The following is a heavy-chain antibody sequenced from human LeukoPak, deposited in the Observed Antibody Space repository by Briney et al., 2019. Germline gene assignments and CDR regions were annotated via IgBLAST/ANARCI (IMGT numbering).Heavy chain of an antibody. CDR3: ARGTVAGHPYFDY. CDR1: LGGSISNYY. D-gene: IGHD6-19*01. CDR2: IYTGGST. Sequence: PETLSLTCTVSLGGSISNYYLSWIRQSAVKGLEWIGRIYTGGSTNYNPSLRGRVTMSVDTSNNQFSLKLRSVTAADTAVYYCARGTVAGHPYFDYWGQGTLVTVSS. J-gene: IGHJ4*02. V-gene: IGHV4-4*07.